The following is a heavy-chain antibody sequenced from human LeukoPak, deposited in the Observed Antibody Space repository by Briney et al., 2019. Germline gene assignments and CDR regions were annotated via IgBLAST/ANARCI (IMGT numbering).Heavy chain of an antibody. V-gene: IGHV3-74*03. CDR1: GFIFSNYW. CDR2: VNNDGSST. D-gene: IGHD5/OR15-5a*01. Sequence: QPGGSLRLSCAASGFIFSNYWMHWVRQAPGKGLVWVSRVNNDGSSTTYADSVKGRFTISRDNAKKTLDLQMNSLRAEDTAVYYCAKGGLRVTDYWGQGTLVTVSS. J-gene: IGHJ4*02. CDR3: AKGGLRVTDY.